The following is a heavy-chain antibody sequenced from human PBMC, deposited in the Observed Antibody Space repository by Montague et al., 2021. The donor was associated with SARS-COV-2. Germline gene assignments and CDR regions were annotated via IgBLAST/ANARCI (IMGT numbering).Heavy chain of an antibody. V-gene: IGHV4-59*01. D-gene: IGHD4-17*01. J-gene: IGHJ6*02. CDR2: IYYTGST. CDR1: GGSIGTYY. CDR3: ARDNYGDWVYYGLDV. Sequence: SETLSLTCTVSGGSIGTYYWNWIRQSPGKGLEWLGYIYYTGSTKYSPSLKSRVTISMDTSRDQLSLRLKSVTAADTAVYYCARDNYGDWVYYGLDVWGQGTTVIVSS.